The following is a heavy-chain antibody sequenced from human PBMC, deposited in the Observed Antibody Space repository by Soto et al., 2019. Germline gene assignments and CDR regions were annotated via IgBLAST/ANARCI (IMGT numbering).Heavy chain of an antibody. CDR1: GFTFSSYG. V-gene: IGHV3-30*19. CDR2: ISYDAGDK. Sequence: QVHLVESGGGMVQSRRSLRLSCAASGFTFSSYGMHWVRQAPGKGLEWVALISYDAGDKYYAGSVRGRFTISKVDSQKTVFLQMTCLRPGDTAAYYCARTVRDVSDGYYGVFMGWGKGALVSVSS. D-gene: IGHD3-22*01. CDR3: ARTVRDVSDGYYGVFMG. J-gene: IGHJ4*02.